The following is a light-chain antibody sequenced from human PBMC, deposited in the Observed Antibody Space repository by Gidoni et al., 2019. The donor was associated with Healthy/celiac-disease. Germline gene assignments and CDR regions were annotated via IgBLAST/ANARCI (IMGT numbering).Light chain of an antibody. J-gene: IGKJ4*01. Sequence: DIQMTHSPSTLSASVADRVTITCRDSQSISSWLAWYQQKPGKAPKLLIYDASSLESGVPSRFSGSGSGTEFTLTISSLQPDDFATYYCQQYNSYLLTFGGGTKVEIK. CDR1: QSISSW. CDR2: DAS. CDR3: QQYNSYLLT. V-gene: IGKV1-5*01.